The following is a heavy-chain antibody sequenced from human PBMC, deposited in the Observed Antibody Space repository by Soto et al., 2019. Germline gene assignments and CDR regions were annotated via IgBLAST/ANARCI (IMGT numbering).Heavy chain of an antibody. J-gene: IGHJ4*02. CDR3: AKAGDYSYFDY. Sequence: GGSLRLSCAASGFTFSSYAMNWVRQAPGKGLEWVSAISVSGGSTYYADSVKGRFTISRDNSKNTLYLQMNSLRAEDTAVYYCAKAGDYSYFDYWGQGTLVTVSS. D-gene: IGHD2-21*01. CDR1: GFTFSSYA. V-gene: IGHV3-23*01. CDR2: ISVSGGST.